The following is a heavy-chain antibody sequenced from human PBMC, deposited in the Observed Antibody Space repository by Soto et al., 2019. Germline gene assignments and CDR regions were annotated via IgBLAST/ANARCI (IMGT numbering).Heavy chain of an antibody. CDR2: ISGSGGST. CDR3: AKEWSERSTSCYDY. Sequence: GGSLRLSCAASGFTFSSYAMSWVRQAPGKGLEWVSAISGSGGSTYYADSGKGRFTISRDNSKNTLYLQMNSLRAEDTAVYYCAKEWSERSTSCYDYWGQGTLVTVSS. V-gene: IGHV3-23*01. D-gene: IGHD2-2*01. CDR1: GFTFSSYA. J-gene: IGHJ4*02.